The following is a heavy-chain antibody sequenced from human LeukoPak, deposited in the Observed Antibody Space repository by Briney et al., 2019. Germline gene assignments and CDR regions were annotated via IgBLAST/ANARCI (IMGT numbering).Heavy chain of an antibody. J-gene: IGHJ5*02. Sequence: GASVKVSCKASGYTFTSYYMHWVRQAPGQGLEWMGIINPSGGSTSYAQKLQGRITMTRDTSTSTVYMELSSLRSEDTAVYYCARGYGDYDWFDPWGQGTLVTVSS. D-gene: IGHD4-17*01. CDR1: GYTFTSYY. V-gene: IGHV1-46*03. CDR3: ARGYGDYDWFDP. CDR2: INPSGGST.